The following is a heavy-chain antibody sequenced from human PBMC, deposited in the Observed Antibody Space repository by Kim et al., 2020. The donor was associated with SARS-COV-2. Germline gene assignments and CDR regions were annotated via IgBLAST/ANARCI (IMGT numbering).Heavy chain of an antibody. CDR1: GFTFSSYA. CDR3: AKVGGTYYYDSSGDYFDY. D-gene: IGHD3-22*01. CDR2: ISGSGGST. V-gene: IGHV3-23*01. Sequence: GGSLRLSCAASGFTFSSYAMSWVRQAPGKGLEWVSAISGSGGSTYYADSVKGRFTISRDNSKNTLYLQMNSLRAEDTAVYYCAKVGGTYYYDSSGDYFDYWGQGTLVTVSS. J-gene: IGHJ4*02.